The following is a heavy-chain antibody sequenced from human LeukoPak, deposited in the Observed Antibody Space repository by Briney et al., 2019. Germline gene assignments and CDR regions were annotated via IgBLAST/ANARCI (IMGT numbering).Heavy chain of an antibody. V-gene: IGHV3-48*02. D-gene: IGHD3-22*01. Sequence: GGSLRLSCAASGFTFSSYSMNWVRQAPGKGLEWVSYIGSSSSTIYYADSVKGRFTISRDNAKNSLYLQMNSLRDEDTAVYYCARDQVTMIVVVITPRGMDVWGQGTTVTVSS. CDR2: IGSSSSTI. J-gene: IGHJ6*02. CDR1: GFTFSSYS. CDR3: ARDQVTMIVVVITPRGMDV.